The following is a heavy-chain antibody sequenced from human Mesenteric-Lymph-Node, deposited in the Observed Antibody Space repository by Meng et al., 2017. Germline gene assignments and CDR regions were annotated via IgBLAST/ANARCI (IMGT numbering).Heavy chain of an antibody. CDR3: ARGLDTMVRGVIIPPYYYYYGMDV. V-gene: IGHV3-9*01. Sequence: SLKISCAASGYTFDDYAMHWVRQAPGKGLEWVSGISWNSGSIGYADSVKGRFTISRDNAKNSLYLQMNSLRAEDTALYYCARGLDTMVRGVIIPPYYYYYGMDVWGQGTTVTFSS. D-gene: IGHD3-10*01. J-gene: IGHJ6*02. CDR2: ISWNSGSI. CDR1: GYTFDDYA.